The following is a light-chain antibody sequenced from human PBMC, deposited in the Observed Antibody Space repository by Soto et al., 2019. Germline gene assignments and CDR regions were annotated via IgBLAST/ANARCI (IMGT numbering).Light chain of an antibody. J-gene: IGKJ1*01. CDR1: QSVGSAN. CDR2: GAS. Sequence: EIVLTQSPGTLSLSPGERATLSCRASQSVGSANFAWYQQKPGQAPRLLIYGASSRATGIPDRLSGSGSGTDFTLTISRLEPEDFAVYYCQQYGSSGTFGQGTKVDIK. CDR3: QQYGSSGT. V-gene: IGKV3-20*01.